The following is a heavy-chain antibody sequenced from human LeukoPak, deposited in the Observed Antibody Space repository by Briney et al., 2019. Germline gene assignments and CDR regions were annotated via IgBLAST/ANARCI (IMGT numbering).Heavy chain of an antibody. CDR3: AKDPRPVSGLAHDY. D-gene: IGHD4-17*01. Sequence: QTGGSLRLSCAATGFTFSSYAMTWVRQAPEKGLEWVSAITSSGGSTYYADSVKGRFTISRDNFKNTLYLQMDSLRAEDTAVYYCAKDPRPVSGLAHDYWGQGTLVTVSS. V-gene: IGHV3-23*01. CDR1: GFTFSSYA. CDR2: ITSSGGST. J-gene: IGHJ4*02.